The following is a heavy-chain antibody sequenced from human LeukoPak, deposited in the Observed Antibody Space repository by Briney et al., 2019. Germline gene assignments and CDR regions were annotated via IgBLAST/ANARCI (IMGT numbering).Heavy chain of an antibody. Sequence: ASVKASCKASGYTFTGYYMHWVRQAPGQGLEWMGWINPNSGGTNYAQKFQGRVTMTRDTSISTAYMELSRLRSDDTAVYYCARCFPYYYDSSGYSPPDYWGQGTLVTVSS. D-gene: IGHD3-22*01. CDR2: INPNSGGT. CDR1: GYTFTGYY. V-gene: IGHV1-2*02. CDR3: ARCFPYYYDSSGYSPPDY. J-gene: IGHJ4*02.